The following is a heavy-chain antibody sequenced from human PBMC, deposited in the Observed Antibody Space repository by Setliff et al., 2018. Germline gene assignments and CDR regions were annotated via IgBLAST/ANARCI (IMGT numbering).Heavy chain of an antibody. D-gene: IGHD1-1*01. CDR1: GFTFSSYW. J-gene: IGHJ6*03. V-gene: IGHV3-21*01. Sequence: GGSLRLSCAASGFTFSSYWMAWVRQAPGQGLEWVSSIDVSSFWIYYADSVKGRFTISRDNARNTLYLQMNSLRAEDTAVYYCARGPWKHSAYYYYYYMDVWGKGTTVTVSS. CDR2: IDVSSFWI. CDR3: ARGPWKHSAYYYYYYMDV.